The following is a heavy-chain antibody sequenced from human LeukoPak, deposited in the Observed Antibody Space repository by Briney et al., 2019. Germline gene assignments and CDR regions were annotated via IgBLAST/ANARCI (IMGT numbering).Heavy chain of an antibody. CDR1: GFTFSSYA. J-gene: IGHJ4*02. CDR3: AKDQQYQLLYGNLDY. CDR2: ISGSGGST. D-gene: IGHD2-2*02. Sequence: GGSLRLSCAASGFTFSSYAMSWVRQARGKGLEWVSAISGSGGSTYYADSVKVRFTISRDNSKNTLYLQMNSLRAEDTAVYYCAKDQQYQLLYGNLDYWGQGTLVTVSS. V-gene: IGHV3-23*01.